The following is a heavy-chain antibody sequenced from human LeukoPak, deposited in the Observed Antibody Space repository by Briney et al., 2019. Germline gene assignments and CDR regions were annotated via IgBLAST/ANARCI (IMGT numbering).Heavy chain of an antibody. J-gene: IGHJ4*02. CDR2: ISGGGGST. Sequence: GGSLRLSCAASGFPFNAYWMTWVRQAPGKGLEWVSTISGGGGSTYYADSVRGRFTISRDNSKYTLYLQVNSLRAEDTAVYYCAKGGKWDVTPFDYWGQGTLVTVSS. CDR3: AKGGKWDVTPFDY. D-gene: IGHD1-26*01. CDR1: GFPFNAYW. V-gene: IGHV3-23*01.